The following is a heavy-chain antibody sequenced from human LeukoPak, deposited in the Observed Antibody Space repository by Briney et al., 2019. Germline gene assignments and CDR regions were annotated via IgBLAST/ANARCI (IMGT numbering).Heavy chain of an antibody. Sequence: GGSLRLSCAASGFTFSSYAMSWVRQAPGKGLEWVGNIKEDGSVKYYVDSVKGRLTISRDNAKNSLYLQMNSLRAEDTAVYYCASQSFGRFDPWGQGTRVTVSS. D-gene: IGHD3-16*01. CDR3: ASQSFGRFDP. CDR1: GFTFSSYA. CDR2: IKEDGSVK. V-gene: IGHV3-7*02. J-gene: IGHJ5*02.